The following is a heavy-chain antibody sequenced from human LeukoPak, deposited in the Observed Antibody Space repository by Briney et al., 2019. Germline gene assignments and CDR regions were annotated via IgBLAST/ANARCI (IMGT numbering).Heavy chain of an antibody. D-gene: IGHD6-13*01. V-gene: IGHV3-23*01. Sequence: GGSLRPSCAASGFTFSSYAMSWVRQAPGKGLEWVSAISGSGGSTYYADSVKGRFTISRDNSKNTLYLQMNSLRAEDTAVYYCAKGSSWYYYFGYWGQGTLVTVSS. J-gene: IGHJ4*02. CDR2: ISGSGGST. CDR3: AKGSSWYYYFGY. CDR1: GFTFSSYA.